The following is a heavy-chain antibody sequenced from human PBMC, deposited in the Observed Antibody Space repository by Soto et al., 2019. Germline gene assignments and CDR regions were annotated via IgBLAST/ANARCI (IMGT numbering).Heavy chain of an antibody. J-gene: IGHJ3*02. V-gene: IGHV6-1*01. CDR3: ARVSIIVATIVDAFDI. CDR2: TYYRSKWYN. D-gene: IGHD5-12*01. Sequence: SQTLSLTFAISVDSVSSNSAAWNWIRQSPSRGLEWLGRTYYRSKWYNDYAVSVKSRITINPDTSKNQFSLQLNSVTPEDTAVYYCARVSIIVATIVDAFDIWGQGTMVTVSS. CDR1: VDSVSSNSAA.